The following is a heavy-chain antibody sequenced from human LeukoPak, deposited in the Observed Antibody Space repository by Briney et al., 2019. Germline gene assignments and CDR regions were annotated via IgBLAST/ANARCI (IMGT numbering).Heavy chain of an antibody. Sequence: PSETLSLTCAVSGGSISSSNWWSWVRQPPGKGLEWIGEIYHSGSTNYNPSLKSRVTISVDKSKNQFSLELSSVTAADTAVYYCARVVRQQLPHKLDYYYGMDVWGKGTTVTVSS. CDR3: ARVVRQQLPHKLDYYYGMDV. CDR1: GGSISSSNW. V-gene: IGHV4-4*02. J-gene: IGHJ6*04. D-gene: IGHD6-13*01. CDR2: IYHSGST.